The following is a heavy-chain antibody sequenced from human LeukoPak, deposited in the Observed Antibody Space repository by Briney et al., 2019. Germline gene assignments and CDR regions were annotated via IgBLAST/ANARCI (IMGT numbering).Heavy chain of an antibody. CDR1: GGSISSSSYY. Sequence: PSETLSLTCTVSGGSISSSSYYWGWIRQPPGKGLEWIGSIYYSGSTYYNLSLKSRVTISVDTSKNQFSLKLSSVTAADTAVYYCARQAYYYDSSGYHFDYWGQGTLVTVSS. CDR2: IYYSGST. D-gene: IGHD3-22*01. J-gene: IGHJ4*02. CDR3: ARQAYYYDSSGYHFDY. V-gene: IGHV4-39*01.